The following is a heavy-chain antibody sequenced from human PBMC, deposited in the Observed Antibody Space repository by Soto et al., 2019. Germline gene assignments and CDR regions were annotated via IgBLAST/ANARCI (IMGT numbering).Heavy chain of an antibody. J-gene: IGHJ4*02. CDR3: ARSSWVAANSWVDY. CDR2: IWYDGSNK. V-gene: IGHV3-33*01. D-gene: IGHD2-15*01. Sequence: PGGSLRLSCAAPGFTFSSYGMHWVRQAPDKGLEWVAVIWYDGSNKYYADSVKGRFTISRDNSKNTLYLQMNSLRAEDTAVYYCARSSWVAANSWVDYWGQGTLVTVSS. CDR1: GFTFSSYG.